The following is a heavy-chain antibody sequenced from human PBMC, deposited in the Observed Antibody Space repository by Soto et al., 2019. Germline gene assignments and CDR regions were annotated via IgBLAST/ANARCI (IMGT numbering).Heavy chain of an antibody. V-gene: IGHV1-2*02. J-gene: IGHJ6*02. D-gene: IGHD4-17*01. Sequence: ASVKVSCKASGYTFTGYYMHWVRQAPGQGLEWMGWINPNSGGTNYAQKFQGRVTMTRDTSISTAYMELSRLRSDDTAVYYCARDLYGDYYYYCGMDVWGQGTTVTVSS. CDR3: ARDLYGDYYYYCGMDV. CDR1: GYTFTGYY. CDR2: INPNSGGT.